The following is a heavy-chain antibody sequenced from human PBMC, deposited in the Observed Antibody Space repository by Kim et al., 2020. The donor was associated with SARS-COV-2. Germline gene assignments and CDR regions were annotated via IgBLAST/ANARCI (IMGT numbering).Heavy chain of an antibody. J-gene: IGHJ4*02. CDR3: ARVSFAAVAGGYDY. V-gene: IGHV4-34*01. D-gene: IGHD6-19*01. Sequence: NPSLKSRVTISVDTSKNQFSLKLSSVTAADTAVYYCARVSFAAVAGGYDYWGQGTLVTVSS.